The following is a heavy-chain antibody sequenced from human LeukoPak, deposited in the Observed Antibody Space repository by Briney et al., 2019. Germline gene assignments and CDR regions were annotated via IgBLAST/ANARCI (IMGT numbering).Heavy chain of an antibody. V-gene: IGHV4-61*02. D-gene: IGHD2-8*01. CDR1: GGSISSGSYY. Sequence: TSETLSLTCTVSGGSISSGSYYWSWIRQPAGKGLEWIGRIYTSGSTNYNPSLKSRVTISVDTSKNQFSLKLSSVTAADTAVYYCARGERRFVLMGYPHFDYLGQGTLVTGSP. CDR2: IYTSGST. CDR3: ARGERRFVLMGYPHFDY. J-gene: IGHJ4*02.